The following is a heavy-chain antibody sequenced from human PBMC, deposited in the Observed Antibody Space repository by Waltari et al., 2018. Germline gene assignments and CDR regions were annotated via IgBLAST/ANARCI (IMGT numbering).Heavy chain of an antibody. J-gene: IGHJ4*02. D-gene: IGHD6-13*01. CDR1: GYTFTSYG. Sequence: QVQLVQSGAEVKKPGASVKVSCKASGYTFTSYGISWVRQAPGQGLEWMGRGNPRRGGTNYAQKFQGRVTMTRDTSISTAYMELSRLRSDDTAVYYCARGVAAAGRLDYWGQGTLVTVSS. CDR2: GNPRRGGT. V-gene: IGHV1-2*06. CDR3: ARGVAAAGRLDY.